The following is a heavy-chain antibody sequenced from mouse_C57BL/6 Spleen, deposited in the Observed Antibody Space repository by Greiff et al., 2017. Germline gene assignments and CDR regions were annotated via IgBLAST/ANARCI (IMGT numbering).Heavy chain of an antibody. Sequence: DVMLVESGGGLVQPKGSLKLSCAASGFSFNTYAMNWVRQAPGKGLEWVARIRSKSNNYATYYADSVKDRFTISRDDSESMLYLQMNNLKTEDTAMYYCVRGGLLDAMDYWGQGTSVTVSS. V-gene: IGHV10-1*01. CDR1: GFSFNTYA. CDR2: IRSKSNNYAT. J-gene: IGHJ4*01. D-gene: IGHD2-13*01. CDR3: VRGGLLDAMDY.